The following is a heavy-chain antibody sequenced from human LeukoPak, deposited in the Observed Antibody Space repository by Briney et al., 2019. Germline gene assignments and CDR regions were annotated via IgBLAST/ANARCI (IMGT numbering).Heavy chain of an antibody. V-gene: IGHV1-8*01. J-gene: IGHJ4*02. CDR3: ARHPPYDSGGYSEGY. D-gene: IGHD3-22*01. CDR1: GYTFSNYD. CDR2: MNANKGNT. Sequence: GASVKVSCKASGYTFSNYDINWVRQAPGQGLEWMGWMNANKGNTGYAQKFQGRVTMTRDTSISTAYLELSSLRSEDTAVYYCARHPPYDSGGYSEGYWGQGTLVTVST.